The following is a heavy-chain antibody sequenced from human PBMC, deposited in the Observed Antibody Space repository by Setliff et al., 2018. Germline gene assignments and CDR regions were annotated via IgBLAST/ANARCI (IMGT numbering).Heavy chain of an antibody. J-gene: IGHJ3*02. CDR1: GFPFSIYS. Sequence: PWGSLRLSCAASGFPFSIYSMHWVRQAPGKGLEWVSSISDSSFHIYYRDSVGGRFTISRDNARNFLYLQMNTLRADDTAVYYCARSAANGGHDPFDIWGQGTMVTVSS. CDR2: ISDSSFHI. CDR3: ARSAANGGHDPFDI. D-gene: IGHD6-25*01. V-gene: IGHV3-21*01.